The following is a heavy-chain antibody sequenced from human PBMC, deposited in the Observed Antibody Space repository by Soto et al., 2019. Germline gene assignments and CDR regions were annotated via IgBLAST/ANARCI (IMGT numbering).Heavy chain of an antibody. Sequence: QVQLQQWGAGPLRPLETLSLTCGVSGGSFSGYYWAWIRQSPGKGLEWIGEINDRGSINYNPSLKSRVSISVDPSKNHYSLNLTSVTAAVTAVYYCARESHDILTGPPWVWYFDLWGRGTLVTVSS. CDR2: INDRGSI. CDR3: ARESHDILTGPPWVWYFDL. J-gene: IGHJ2*01. V-gene: IGHV4-34*01. D-gene: IGHD3-9*01. CDR1: GGSFSGYY.